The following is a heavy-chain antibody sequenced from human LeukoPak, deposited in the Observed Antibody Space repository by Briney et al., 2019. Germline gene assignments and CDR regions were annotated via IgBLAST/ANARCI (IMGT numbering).Heavy chain of an antibody. CDR2: ISGSGGST. D-gene: IGHD1-7*01. V-gene: IGHV3-23*01. Sequence: GGSLGLSCAASGFTFSSYAMSWVRQAPGKGLEWVSAISGSGGSTYYADSVKGRFTISRDNSKNTLYLQMNSLRAEDTAVYYCAREHNWNYVSALDIWGQGTMVTVSS. CDR3: AREHNWNYVSALDI. J-gene: IGHJ3*02. CDR1: GFTFSSYA.